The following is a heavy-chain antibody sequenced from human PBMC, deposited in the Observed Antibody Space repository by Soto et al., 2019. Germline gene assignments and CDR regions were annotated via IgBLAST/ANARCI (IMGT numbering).Heavy chain of an antibody. CDR3: ARYYRGSGRYFFDY. CDR2: INQDGGVT. Sequence: GGSLRLSCVASGFTFISSFMGWIRQAPGKGLEWVANINQDGGVTYYVDSVEGRFTISRDNTKDSLYLQMNSLRGEDTAIYYCARYYRGSGRYFFDYWGQGTPVTVSS. V-gene: IGHV3-7*03. D-gene: IGHD6-19*01. J-gene: IGHJ4*02. CDR1: GFTFISSF.